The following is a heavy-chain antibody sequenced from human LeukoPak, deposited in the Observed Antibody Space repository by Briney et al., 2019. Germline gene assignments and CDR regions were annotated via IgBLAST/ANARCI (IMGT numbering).Heavy chain of an antibody. CDR3: AKGEGGSSSWYDFYDYGMDV. CDR2: ISIDGAKT. D-gene: IGHD2-2*01. CDR1: GFTFNNFA. Sequence: GSLRLSCAASGFTFNNFAMHRVRQAPGKGLEGVAVISIDGAKTYSADSVKGRFTISRDNSKKTLYLKMNTVRAEDTAVYYCAKGEGGSSSWYDFYDYGMDVWGKGTTVTVSS. J-gene: IGHJ6*04. V-gene: IGHV3-30*18.